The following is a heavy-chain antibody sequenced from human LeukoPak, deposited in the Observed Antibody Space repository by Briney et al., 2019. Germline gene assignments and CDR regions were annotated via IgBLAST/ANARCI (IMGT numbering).Heavy chain of an antibody. CDR3: ARSSWIQYLVDY. J-gene: IGHJ4*02. D-gene: IGHD5-18*01. CDR1: GGSISGYY. CDR2: IYYSGST. V-gene: IGHV4-59*01. Sequence: PSETLSLTCTVSGGSISGYYWSWIRQPPGKGLEWIGYIYYSGSTNYNPSLKSRVTISVDTSKKQFSLKLSSVAAADTAVYYWARSSWIQYLVDYWGQGTLVTVSS.